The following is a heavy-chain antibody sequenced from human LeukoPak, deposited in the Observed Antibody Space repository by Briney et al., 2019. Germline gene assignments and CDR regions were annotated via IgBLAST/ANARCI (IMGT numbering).Heavy chain of an antibody. D-gene: IGHD3-3*02. CDR3: AREDALAWFDP. CDR2: INHSGST. V-gene: IGHV4-34*01. J-gene: IGHJ5*02. Sequence: PSETLSLTCAVYGGSFSGYYWSWIRQPPGKGLDWIGEINHSGSTNYNPSLKSRVTISVDTSKNQFSLKLSSVTAADTAVYYCAREDALAWFDPWGQGTLVTVSS. CDR1: GGSFSGYY.